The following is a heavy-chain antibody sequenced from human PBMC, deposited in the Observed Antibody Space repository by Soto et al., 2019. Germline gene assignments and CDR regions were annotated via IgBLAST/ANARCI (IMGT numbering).Heavy chain of an antibody. J-gene: IGHJ4*02. Sequence: QVQLVESGGGVVQPGRSLRLSCAASGFTFSSYGMHWVRQAPGKGLEWVAVIWYDGSNKYYADSVKGRFTISRDNSKNTLYLKMNSLRAEDTAVYYCARAGYDYIGGSYPADYWGQGTLVTVSS. CDR2: IWYDGSNK. D-gene: IGHD3-16*02. V-gene: IGHV3-33*01. CDR3: ARAGYDYIGGSYPADY. CDR1: GFTFSSYG.